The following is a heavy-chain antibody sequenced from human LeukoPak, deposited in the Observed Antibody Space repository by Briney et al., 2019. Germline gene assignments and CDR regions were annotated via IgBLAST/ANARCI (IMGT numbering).Heavy chain of an antibody. CDR3: AKDRGY. J-gene: IGHJ4*02. CDR1: GFTFSAFH. CDR2: ISVSGTTT. V-gene: IGHV3-23*01. Sequence: GGSLGLSCATSGFTFSAFHMTWVRQAPGKGLEWVSAISVSGTTTYYADSVKGRFTISRDNSKNTMYLQMNSLRAEDTAVYYCAKDRGYWGLGTLVTVSS.